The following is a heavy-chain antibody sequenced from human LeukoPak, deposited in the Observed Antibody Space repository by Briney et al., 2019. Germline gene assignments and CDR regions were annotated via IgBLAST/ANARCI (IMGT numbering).Heavy chain of an antibody. Sequence: GGSLRLSCAASGFTFSSYSMSWVRQAPGKGLEWVANIKRSGSETYYVDSVKGRFTISRDNSKNSLYLQMNSLRAEGMAVYYCAILGYSSGWYGVGYAFDIWGQGTMVTVSS. CDR2: IKRSGSET. CDR3: AILGYSSGWYGVGYAFDI. V-gene: IGHV3-7*01. CDR1: GFTFSSYS. D-gene: IGHD6-19*01. J-gene: IGHJ3*02.